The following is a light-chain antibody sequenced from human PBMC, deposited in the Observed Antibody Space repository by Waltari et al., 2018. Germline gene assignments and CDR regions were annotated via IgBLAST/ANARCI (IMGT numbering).Light chain of an antibody. CDR1: QSISTH. CDR2: AAS. CDR3: QQYNSYYT. Sequence: DIQMTQSPSSLSASVGDRFSITCRASQSISTHLNWYQQKPGKAPKLLIYAASNLQSGVPSRFSGRGSETDFTLTISSLQPDDFATYYCQQYNSYYTFGQGTKLEIK. J-gene: IGKJ2*01. V-gene: IGKV1-39*01.